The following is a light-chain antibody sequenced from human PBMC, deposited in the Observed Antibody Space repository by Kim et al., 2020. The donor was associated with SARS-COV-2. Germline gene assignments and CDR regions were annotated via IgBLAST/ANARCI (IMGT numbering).Light chain of an antibody. Sequence: DIQVTQSPSTLSASVGDRVTITCRASQSVSRWLAWYQQKPGKVPKLLIYKASTLDSGVPSRFSGSGSGTEFTLTINNLQPDDFATYYCQQYNTDSTFGQGTKLEI. CDR3: QQYNTDST. V-gene: IGKV1-5*03. J-gene: IGKJ2*01. CDR1: QSVSRW. CDR2: KAS.